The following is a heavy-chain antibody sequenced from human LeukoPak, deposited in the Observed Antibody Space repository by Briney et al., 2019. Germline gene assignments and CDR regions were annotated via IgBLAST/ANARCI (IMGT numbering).Heavy chain of an antibody. D-gene: IGHD3-22*01. Sequence: ASVKVSCKASGYTFTIYDINWVRQSTGQGLEWMGWMNPKSGKTGYAQKFQGRVTMTWSSSITTAYMELSSLRSEDTAVYYCVRGRSGYPDYWGQGTLVTVSS. CDR2: MNPKSGKT. CDR1: GYTFTIYD. J-gene: IGHJ4*02. CDR3: VRGRSGYPDY. V-gene: IGHV1-8*01.